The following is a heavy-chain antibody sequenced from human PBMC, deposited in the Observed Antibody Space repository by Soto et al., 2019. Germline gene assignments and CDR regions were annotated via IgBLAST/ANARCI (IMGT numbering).Heavy chain of an antibody. CDR3: ARYIAVAGTSYYYYGMDV. CDR1: GYTFTSYG. V-gene: IGHV1-18*01. D-gene: IGHD6-19*01. CDR2: ISAYNGNT. Sequence: GASVKVSCKASGYTFTSYGISWVRQAPGQGLEWMGWISAYNGNTNYAQKLQGRVTMTTDTSTSTAYMELRSLRSDDTAVYYCARYIAVAGTSYYYYGMDVWGQGITVTVSS. J-gene: IGHJ6*02.